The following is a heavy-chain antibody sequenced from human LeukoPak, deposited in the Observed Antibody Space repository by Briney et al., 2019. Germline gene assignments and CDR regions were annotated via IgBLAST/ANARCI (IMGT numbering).Heavy chain of an antibody. CDR1: GYTFTGYH. V-gene: IGHV1-2*02. CDR2: INPNSGGT. Sequence: ASVKVSCKASGYTFTGYHMHWVRQAPGQGLEWMGGINPNSGGTNYAQKFQGRVTMTRDTSISTAYMELSRLRSDDTAVYYCARDINRTSMVRGVVGFDYWGQGTLVTVSS. D-gene: IGHD3-10*01. J-gene: IGHJ4*02. CDR3: ARDINRTSMVRGVVGFDY.